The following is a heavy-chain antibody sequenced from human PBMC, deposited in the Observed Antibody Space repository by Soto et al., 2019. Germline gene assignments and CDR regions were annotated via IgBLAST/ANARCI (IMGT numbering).Heavy chain of an antibody. V-gene: IGHV3-30-3*01. CDR1: GFTCSSYA. Sequence: QVQLVESGGGVFQPGRSLRLSCAASGFTCSSYAMHWVRQAPGKGLEWGAVISYEESNKYYANSVKGRFTISRDNSKNPLDLQMHSLRAEDTAVYYCAREASYDFWSPHRFGPWGQGNLVTDSA. CDR3: AREASYDFWSPHRFGP. CDR2: ISYEESNK. J-gene: IGHJ5*02. D-gene: IGHD3-3*01.